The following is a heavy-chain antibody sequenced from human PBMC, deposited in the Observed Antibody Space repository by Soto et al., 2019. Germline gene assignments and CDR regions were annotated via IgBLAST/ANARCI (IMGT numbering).Heavy chain of an antibody. CDR3: ARTSGSYYKRRGPDY. J-gene: IGHJ4*02. CDR1: GFTFSSYG. CDR2: IWYDGSNK. Sequence: GGSLRLSCAASGFTFSSYGMHWVRQAPGKGLEWVAVIWYDGSNKYYADSVKGRFTISRDNSKNTLYLQMNSLRAEDTAVYYCARTSGSYYKRRGPDYWGQGTLVTVSS. D-gene: IGHD3-10*01. V-gene: IGHV3-33*01.